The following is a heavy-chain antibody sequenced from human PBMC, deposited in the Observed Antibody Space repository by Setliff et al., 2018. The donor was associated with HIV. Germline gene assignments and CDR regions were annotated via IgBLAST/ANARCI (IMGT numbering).Heavy chain of an antibody. CDR3: SRGTFGGVIAQYYFDY. D-gene: IGHD3-16*02. V-gene: IGHV4-4*09. J-gene: IGHJ4*02. CDR2: ISTFRGT. CDR1: GDSVSDYY. Sequence: SETLSLTCSVSGDSVSDYYWSWIRQPPGKGLEWIGDISTFRGTNYSPSLRSRVTISMDTSKNQLSLNLSSATAADTAVYYCSRGTFGGVIAQYYFDYWGQGTLVTVSS.